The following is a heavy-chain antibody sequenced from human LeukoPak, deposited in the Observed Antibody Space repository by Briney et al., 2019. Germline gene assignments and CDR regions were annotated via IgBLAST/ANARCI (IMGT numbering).Heavy chain of an antibody. Sequence: SETLSLTCTVSGGSISSYYWSWIRQPPGKGLEWIGYIYYSGSTNYNPSLKSRVTISVDTSKNQFSLKLSSVTAADTAVYYCARADYYDSSGYSYYYYYMDVWGKGTTVTISS. CDR2: IYYSGST. CDR1: GGSISSYY. CDR3: ARADYYDSSGYSYYYYYMDV. D-gene: IGHD3-22*01. V-gene: IGHV4-59*01. J-gene: IGHJ6*03.